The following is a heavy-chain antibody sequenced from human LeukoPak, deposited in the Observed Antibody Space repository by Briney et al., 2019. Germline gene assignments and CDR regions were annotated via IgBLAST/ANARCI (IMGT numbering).Heavy chain of an antibody. CDR2: ISSSSNTI. J-gene: IGHJ6*02. CDR3: AGIYYASGSYTYYYYAMDV. Sequence: GGSLRLSCAASGFTFSDYSMNWVRQAPGKGLEWVSYISSSSNTIYYAESVKGRFIISRDNAKNSLYLQMNSLRAEDTAVYYCAGIYYASGSYTYYYYAMDVWGQGTTVTVSS. D-gene: IGHD3-10*01. CDR1: GFTFSDYS. V-gene: IGHV3-48*04.